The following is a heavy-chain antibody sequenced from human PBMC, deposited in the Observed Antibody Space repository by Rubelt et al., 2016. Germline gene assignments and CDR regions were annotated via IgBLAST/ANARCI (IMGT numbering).Heavy chain of an antibody. CDR1: GFKFGDYG. CDR2: IRAGSGII. Sequence: EVQLVESGGNLVQPGGSLRLSCVGSGFKFGDYGVNWVRQAPGKGLEWVAYIRAGSGIIFYADSVKGRFTISRDDPQNSLCLQMTDLRAEDTAVYYCARDNWNSVYFDYWGQGTLVTVSS. V-gene: IGHV3-48*04. CDR3: ARDNWNSVYFDY. D-gene: IGHD1-20*01. J-gene: IGHJ4*02.